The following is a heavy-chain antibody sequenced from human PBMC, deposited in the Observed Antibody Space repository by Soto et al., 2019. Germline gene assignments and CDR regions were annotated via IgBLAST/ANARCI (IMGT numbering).Heavy chain of an antibody. CDR2: INAGNGNR. Sequence: QVQLVQSGAEVKKPGASVKVSCKASGYTFTSYAMNWVRQAPGQRLEWMGWINAGNGNRKYSQKLQGRVTITRDTSASKAYRELSSLRSEDTAIYYCARDIAFDSWGQGTMVTVSS. J-gene: IGHJ3*02. V-gene: IGHV1-3*01. CDR1: GYTFTSYA. CDR3: ARDIAFDS.